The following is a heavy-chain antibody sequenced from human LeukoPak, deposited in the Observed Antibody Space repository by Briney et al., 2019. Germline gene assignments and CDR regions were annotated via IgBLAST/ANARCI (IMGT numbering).Heavy chain of an antibody. D-gene: IGHD5-18*01. CDR2: IRYDGSNK. J-gene: IGHJ4*02. CDR3: AKERDTAMVTIDY. Sequence: GGSLRLSCTTSGFNFGGYAINWVRQAPGQGLEWVAFIRYDGSNKYYADSVKGRFTISRDNSKNTLYLQINSLRAEDTAVYYCAKERDTAMVTIDYWGQGTLVTVSS. V-gene: IGHV3-30*02. CDR1: GFNFGGYA.